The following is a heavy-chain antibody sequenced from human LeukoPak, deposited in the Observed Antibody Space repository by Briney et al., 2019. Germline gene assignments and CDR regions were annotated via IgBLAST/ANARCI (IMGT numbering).Heavy chain of an antibody. CDR3: ARDHNYAFDN. V-gene: IGHV3-48*01. Sequence: GGSLRLSCTASGFPFIEYSMNWVRQAPGKGLEWISYIGIDSGNTKYADSVRGRFTISADKAKNSLYLQMNSLRVEDTAVYYCARDHNYAFDNWGQGTLVYVAS. D-gene: IGHD1-1*01. CDR2: IGIDSGNT. CDR1: GFPFIEYS. J-gene: IGHJ4*02.